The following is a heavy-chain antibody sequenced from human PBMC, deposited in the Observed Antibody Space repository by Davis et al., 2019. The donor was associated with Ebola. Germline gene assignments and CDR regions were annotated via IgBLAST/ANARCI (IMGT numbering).Heavy chain of an antibody. J-gene: IGHJ6*02. CDR1: GGTFSSYA. CDR2: IIPILGIA. D-gene: IGHD1-26*01. CDR3: ARGGPRVISGSYKGYYYYGMDV. Sequence: AASVKVSCKASGGTFSSYAISWVRQAPGQGLEWMGRIIPILGIANYAQKFQGRVTITADKSTSTAYMELSSLRSEDTAVYYCARGGPRVISGSYKGYYYYGMDVWGQGTTVTVSS. V-gene: IGHV1-69*04.